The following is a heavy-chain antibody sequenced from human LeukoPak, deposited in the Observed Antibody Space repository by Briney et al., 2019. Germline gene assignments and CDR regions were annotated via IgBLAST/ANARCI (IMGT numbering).Heavy chain of an antibody. Sequence: ASVKVSCKASGGTFSSYAISWVRQAPGQGLEWMGIINPSGGSTSYAQKFQGRVTMTRDTSTSTVYMELSSLRSEDTAVYYCASGGFMPDPQRYWGQGTLVTVSS. CDR2: INPSGGST. V-gene: IGHV1-46*01. CDR3: ASGGFMPDPQRY. D-gene: IGHD3-16*01. J-gene: IGHJ4*02. CDR1: GGTFSSYA.